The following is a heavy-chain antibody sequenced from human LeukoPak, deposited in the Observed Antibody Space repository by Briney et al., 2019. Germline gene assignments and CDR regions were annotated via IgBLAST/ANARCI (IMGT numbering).Heavy chain of an antibody. Sequence: GGSLRLSCTASGFTFSSYGMHWVRQAPGKGLEWVAVIWFDGSNKYYADSVKGRLTISRDNSKSTLYLQMNSLRTEDTAVYYCAREGQQASYYFDYWGQGTLVTVSS. CDR2: IWFDGSNK. CDR1: GFTFSSYG. CDR3: AREGQQASYYFDY. V-gene: IGHV3-33*01. J-gene: IGHJ4*02.